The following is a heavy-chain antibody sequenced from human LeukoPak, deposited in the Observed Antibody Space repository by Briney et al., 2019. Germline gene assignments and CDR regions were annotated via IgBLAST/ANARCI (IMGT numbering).Heavy chain of an antibody. J-gene: IGHJ4*02. CDR3: AKENHTPQNGYSSSFDY. V-gene: IGHV3-23*01. CDR2: ISGSGGST. D-gene: IGHD6-13*01. CDR1: GFTFSSYA. Sequence: GGSLRLSCAASGFTFSSYAMSWVRQAPGKGLEWVSAISGSGGSTYYADSVKGRFTISRDNSKNTLYLQMNSLRAEDTAVYYCAKENHTPQNGYSSSFDYWGQGTLVTVSS.